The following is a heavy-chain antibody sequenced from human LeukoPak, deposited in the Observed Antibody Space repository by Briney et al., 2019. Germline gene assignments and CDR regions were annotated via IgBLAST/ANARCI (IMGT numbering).Heavy chain of an antibody. J-gene: IGHJ5*02. Sequence: GGSLRLSCAASGFTFSSYGMHWVRQAPGKGLEWVAFIRYDGSNKYYADSVKGRFTISRDNSKNTLYLQMNSLRAEDTAVYYCARPPGDSSGYYPDNWFDPWGQGTLVTVSS. CDR1: GFTFSSYG. CDR3: ARPPGDSSGYYPDNWFDP. D-gene: IGHD3-22*01. V-gene: IGHV3-30*02. CDR2: IRYDGSNK.